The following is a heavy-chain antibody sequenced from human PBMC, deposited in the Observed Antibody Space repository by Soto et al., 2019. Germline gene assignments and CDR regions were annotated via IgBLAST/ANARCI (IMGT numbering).Heavy chain of an antibody. Sequence: GGSLRLSCAASGFTISNYGMHWVRQAPGKGLEWVSAISGSGDSTFYADSVKGRFTISRSNSKNTLYLQMNSLRVEDTAVYFCAKDLYDSSGYLDHWGQGTLVTVSS. CDR3: AKDLYDSSGYLDH. CDR1: GFTISNYG. CDR2: ISGSGDST. D-gene: IGHD3-22*01. J-gene: IGHJ4*02. V-gene: IGHV3-23*01.